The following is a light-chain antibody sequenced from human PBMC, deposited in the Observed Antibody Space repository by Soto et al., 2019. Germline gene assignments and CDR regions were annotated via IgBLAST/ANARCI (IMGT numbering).Light chain of an antibody. V-gene: IGLV2-14*01. CDR2: DVS. CDR3: SSYTSSSTLV. Sequence: QSVLTQPASVSGSPGQSITISCTGTRSDVGGYNYVSWYQQHPGKAPKLMIYDVSNRPSGVSNRFSGSKSGNTASLTISGLQAEDEADYYCSSYTSSSTLVFGGATKVTVL. CDR1: RSDVGGYNY. J-gene: IGLJ2*01.